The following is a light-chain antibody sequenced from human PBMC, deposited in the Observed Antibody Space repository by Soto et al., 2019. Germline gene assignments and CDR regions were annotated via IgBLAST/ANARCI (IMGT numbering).Light chain of an antibody. Sequence: DIQMTQSPSSLSASVGDRVTITSRASQSISSYLNWYQQKPGKAPKLLIYAASSLQSGVPSRFSGSGYGKDFTLTISSLQPEDFATYYCQQSYSTPYTFGQGTKLEIK. CDR3: QQSYSTPYT. CDR1: QSISSY. CDR2: AAS. V-gene: IGKV1-39*01. J-gene: IGKJ2*01.